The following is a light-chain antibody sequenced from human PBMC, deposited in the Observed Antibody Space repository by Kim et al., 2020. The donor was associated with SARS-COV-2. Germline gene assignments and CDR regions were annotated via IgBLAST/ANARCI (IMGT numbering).Light chain of an antibody. CDR2: GND. Sequence: RVTSSCTGSSSNIEAGYDVHWYQQFPGAAPKFLIYGNDYRPSGVPDRFSGSKSGTSASLAITGLQPEDEADYYCQSYDNSLSGYVFGTGTKVTVL. CDR1: SSNIEAGYD. J-gene: IGLJ1*01. CDR3: QSYDNSLSGYV. V-gene: IGLV1-40*01.